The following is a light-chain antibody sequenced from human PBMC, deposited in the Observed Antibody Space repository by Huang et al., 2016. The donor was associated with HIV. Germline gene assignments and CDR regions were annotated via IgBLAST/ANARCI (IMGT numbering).Light chain of an antibody. CDR3: QQYGSSPWT. CDR1: QSVSSSY. J-gene: IGKJ1*01. Sequence: EIVLTQSPGTLSLSPGERATLSCRASQSVSSSYLGWYKQKPGQALRLLIYGASSRATGIPDRFSGSGSGTDFTLTISRLEPEDFAVYYCQQYGSSPWTFGQGTKVEIK. V-gene: IGKV3-20*01. CDR2: GAS.